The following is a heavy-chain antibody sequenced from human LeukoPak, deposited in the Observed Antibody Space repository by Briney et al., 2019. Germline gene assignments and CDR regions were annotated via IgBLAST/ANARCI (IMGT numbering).Heavy chain of an antibody. CDR3: AKDYGFGMMNPFDY. D-gene: IGHD3-10*01. CDR1: GFTFSSYA. V-gene: IGHV3-23*01. J-gene: IGHJ4*02. Sequence: GGSLRLSCAASGFTFSSYAMSWVRQAPGRGLEWFSAISGSGGSTYYADSVKGRFTISRDNSKNTLYLQMNSLRAEDTAVYYCAKDYGFGMMNPFDYWGQGTLVTVSS. CDR2: ISGSGGST.